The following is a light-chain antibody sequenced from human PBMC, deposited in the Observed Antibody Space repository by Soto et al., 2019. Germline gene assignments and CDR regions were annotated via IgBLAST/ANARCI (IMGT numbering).Light chain of an antibody. CDR3: QTWGTGGVV. Sequence: QPVLTQSPSASASLGASVKLTCTLSSGHSSYAIAWHQQQPEKGPRYLMKLNSDGSHSKGDGIPDRFSGSSPGAERYLTISSLQSEDEADYYCQTWGTGGVVFGGGTKLTVL. CDR2: LNSDGSH. V-gene: IGLV4-69*01. CDR1: SGHSSYA. J-gene: IGLJ2*01.